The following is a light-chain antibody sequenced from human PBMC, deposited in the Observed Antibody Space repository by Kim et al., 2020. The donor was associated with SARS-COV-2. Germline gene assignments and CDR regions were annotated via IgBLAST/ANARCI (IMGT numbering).Light chain of an antibody. CDR2: DTS. CDR3: QYRSNGFP. J-gene: IGKJ4*01. V-gene: IGKV3-11*01. CDR1: QSVNNY. Sequence: LSLSPGESATLSCRASQSVNNYLAWYQQKPGQSPRLLIYDTSNRATGIPARFSGSGSGTDFTLTISSLEPEDFAVYYCQYRSNGFPFGGGTKLEI.